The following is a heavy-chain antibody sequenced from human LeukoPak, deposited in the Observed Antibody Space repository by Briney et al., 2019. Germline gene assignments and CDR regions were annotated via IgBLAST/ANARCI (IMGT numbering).Heavy chain of an antibody. CDR3: ASSGDFWSGQTNWFDP. V-gene: IGHV1-69*13. CDR2: IIPICGTA. CDR1: GGTFSSYA. D-gene: IGHD3-3*01. Sequence: SVKVSCKASGGTFSSYAISWVRQAPGQGLEGMGGIIPICGTANYAQKFQGRVTITADESTSTAYMELSSLRSEDTAVYYCASSGDFWSGQTNWFDPWGQGTLVTVSS. J-gene: IGHJ5*02.